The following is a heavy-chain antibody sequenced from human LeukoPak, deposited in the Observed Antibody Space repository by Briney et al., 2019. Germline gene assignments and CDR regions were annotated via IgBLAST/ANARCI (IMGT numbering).Heavy chain of an antibody. CDR1: GGSISSSSYY. D-gene: IGHD4-17*01. Sequence: SETLSLTCTVSGGSISSSSYYWGWIRQPPGKGLEWIGSIYYRGSTYYNPSLKSRVTISVDTSKNHFSLKLSSVTAADTAVYYCAREGLYGDYVWSLDYWGQGTLVTVSS. CDR2: IYYRGST. CDR3: AREGLYGDYVWSLDY. J-gene: IGHJ4*02. V-gene: IGHV4-39*07.